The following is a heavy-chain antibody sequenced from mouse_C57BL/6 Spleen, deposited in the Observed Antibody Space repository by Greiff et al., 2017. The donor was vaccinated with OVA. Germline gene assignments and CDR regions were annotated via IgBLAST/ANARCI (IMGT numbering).Heavy chain of an antibody. V-gene: IGHV1-18*01. CDR3: ARWGGPYAMDY. J-gene: IGHJ4*01. Sequence: VQLKQSGPELVKPGASVKIPCKASGYTFTDYNMDWVKQSHGKSLEWIGDINPNNGGTIYNQKFKGKATLTVDKSSSTADMELRSLTSEDTAVYYGARWGGPYAMDYWGQGTSVTVSS. CDR1: GYTFTDYN. CDR2: INPNNGGT.